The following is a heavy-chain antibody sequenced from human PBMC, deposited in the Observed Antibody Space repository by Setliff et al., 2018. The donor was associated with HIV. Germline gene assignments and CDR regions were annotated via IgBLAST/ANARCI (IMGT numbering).Heavy chain of an antibody. Sequence: TGGSLRLSCAASGFTFSFYGMHWVRQAPGKGLQWVSTIYSDGSTYHRDSVKGRFTLSRDNSKNTVYLQVGSLRPDDTAMYYCARSRPYNSALDYWGQGTLVTVSS. CDR2: IYSDGST. V-gene: IGHV3-NL1*01. CDR1: GFTFSFYG. D-gene: IGHD6-25*01. J-gene: IGHJ4*02. CDR3: ARSRPYNSALDY.